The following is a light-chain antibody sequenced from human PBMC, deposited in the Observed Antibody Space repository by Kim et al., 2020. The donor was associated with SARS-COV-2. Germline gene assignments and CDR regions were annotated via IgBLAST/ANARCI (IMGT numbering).Light chain of an antibody. CDR3: HQYGPSRRT. Sequence: ASVGVTATVTCPASRSSSKCFAWYQERPEQAPRLLIWMPSYLASGVPSRFSGRGSGTDFALTISRLQPDDVAADYCHQYGPSRRTFGQGTRVDIK. CDR2: MPS. J-gene: IGKJ1*01. CDR1: RSSSKC. V-gene: IGKV1-5*03.